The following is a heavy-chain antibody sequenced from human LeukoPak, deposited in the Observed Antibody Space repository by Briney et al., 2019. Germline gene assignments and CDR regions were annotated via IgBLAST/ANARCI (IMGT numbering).Heavy chain of an antibody. CDR3: ARDPLSSTTSQNWLDP. CDR1: GYTFTSNG. CDR2: ISGYNGNT. V-gene: IGHV1-18*01. J-gene: IGHJ5*02. Sequence: GASVKVSCKASGYTFTSNGISWVRQAPGQGLEWMGWISGYNGNTNYAQRFQGRVTMATDTSTTTAYMELRSLRSDDTAVYCCARDPLSSTTSQNWLDPWGQGTLVIVSP. D-gene: IGHD2-2*01.